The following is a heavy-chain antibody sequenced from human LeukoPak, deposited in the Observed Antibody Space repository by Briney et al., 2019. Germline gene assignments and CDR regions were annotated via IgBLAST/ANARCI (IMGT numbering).Heavy chain of an antibody. D-gene: IGHD6-6*01. Sequence: ASVKVSCKASGYTFTSYAMHWVRQAPGQRLEWMGWINIGNGNTKYSQKFQGRVTITRDTSATTAYMELSSLRSEDTAVYYCARRAVRHFDHWGQGTLVTVSS. J-gene: IGHJ4*02. CDR1: GYTFTSYA. V-gene: IGHV1-3*04. CDR3: ARRAVRHFDH. CDR2: INIGNGNT.